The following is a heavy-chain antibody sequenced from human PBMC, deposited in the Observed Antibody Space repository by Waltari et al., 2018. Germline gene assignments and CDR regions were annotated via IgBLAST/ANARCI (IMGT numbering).Heavy chain of an antibody. D-gene: IGHD2-2*01. V-gene: IGHV4-61*02. CDR1: GGSISSGSYY. Sequence: QVQLQESGPGLVKPSQTLSLTCTVSGGSISSGSYYWSWIRQPAGKGPEWIGRIYTSGRTNYNPSLKSRVTISVDTSKNQFSLKLSSVTAADTAVYYCARWDIVVVPAAMNAFDIWGQGTMVTVSS. CDR2: IYTSGRT. J-gene: IGHJ3*02. CDR3: ARWDIVVVPAAMNAFDI.